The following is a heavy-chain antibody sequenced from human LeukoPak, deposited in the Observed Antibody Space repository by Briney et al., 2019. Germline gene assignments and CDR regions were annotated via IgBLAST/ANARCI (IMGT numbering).Heavy chain of an antibody. J-gene: IGHJ4*02. Sequence: PTETLSLTCTVSGGSVSSTTYYWGWIRQPPGKGLEWIGRISYSVNTYYNPSLKSRVIISVDTSKNQFSLKLTSVTAADTAVYYCARLAVDNSWSHFDYWGQGTLVTVSS. CDR3: ARLAVDNSWSHFDY. CDR2: ISYSVNT. V-gene: IGHV4-39*01. D-gene: IGHD3-3*01. CDR1: GGSVSSTTYY.